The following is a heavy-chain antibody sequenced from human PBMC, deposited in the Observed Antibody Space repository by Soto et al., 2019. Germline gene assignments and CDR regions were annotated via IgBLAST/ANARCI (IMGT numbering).Heavy chain of an antibody. V-gene: IGHV1-46*01. J-gene: IGHJ4*02. D-gene: IGHD2-2*01. CDR2: INPSGGST. CDR3: ALLGSIVVVPAAMRRARFDY. CDR1: GYTFTSYY. Sequence: GASVKVSCKASGYTFTSYYMHWVRQAPGQGLEWMGIINPSGGSTSYAQKFQGRVTMTRDTSTSTVYMELSSLRSEDTAVYYCALLGSIVVVPAAMRRARFDYWGQGTLVNVS.